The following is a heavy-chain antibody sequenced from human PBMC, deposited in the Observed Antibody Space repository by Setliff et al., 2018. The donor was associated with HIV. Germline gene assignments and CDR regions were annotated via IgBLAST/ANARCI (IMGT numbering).Heavy chain of an antibody. CDR3: AKSSMYSSPYYFDY. J-gene: IGHJ4*02. V-gene: IGHV3-30*04. CDR1: GFAFVSYA. D-gene: IGHD6-13*01. Sequence: GESLKISCAASGFAFVSYAMHWVRQAPGKGPEWVAGISYDGNNALYADSVKGRFTISRDNSKNTLYLQMNSLRVEDTAVYYCAKSSMYSSPYYFDYWGQGTLVTVSS. CDR2: ISYDGNNA.